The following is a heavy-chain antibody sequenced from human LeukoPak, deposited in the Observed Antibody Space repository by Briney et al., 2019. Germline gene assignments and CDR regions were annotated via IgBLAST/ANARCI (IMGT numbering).Heavy chain of an antibody. D-gene: IGHD6-19*01. J-gene: IGHJ5*02. CDR1: GFTFSSYE. V-gene: IGHV3-48*03. CDR2: ISSSGTTI. Sequence: GSLGLSCAASGFTFSSYEMNWVRQAPGKGLEWVSYISSSGTTIYYADSVKGRFTISRDNAKNSLYLQMNSLRAEDTAVYYCASSLAVAAWFDPWGQGTLVTVSS. CDR3: ASSLAVAAWFDP.